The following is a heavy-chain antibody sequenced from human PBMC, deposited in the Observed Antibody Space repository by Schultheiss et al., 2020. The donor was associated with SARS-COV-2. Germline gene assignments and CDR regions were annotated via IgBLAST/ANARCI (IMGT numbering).Heavy chain of an antibody. CDR1: GGSISSSSYY. D-gene: IGHD1-7*01. CDR2: IYYSGRT. J-gene: IGHJ4*02. CDR3: ARHGGLELPFDY. Sequence: SETLSLTCTVSGGSISSSSYYWSWIRQPPGKGLEWIGYIYYSGRTNYNPSLKSRFTISVDTSKNQFSLKLSSVTAADTAVYYCARHGGLELPFDYWGQGTLVTVSS. V-gene: IGHV4-61*05.